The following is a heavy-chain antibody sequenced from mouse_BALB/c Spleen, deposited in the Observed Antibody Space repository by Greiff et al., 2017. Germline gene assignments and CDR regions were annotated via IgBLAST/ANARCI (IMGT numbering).Heavy chain of an antibody. CDR3: VKDWGAMDY. CDR2: IWTGGGT. J-gene: IGHJ4*01. D-gene: IGHD4-1*01. V-gene: IGHV2-9-2*01. CDR1: GFSLTSYD. Sequence: VKLMESGPGLVAPSQSLSITCTVSGFSLTSYDISWIRQPPGKGLEWLGVIWTGGGTNYNSAFMSRLSISKDNSKSQVFLKMNSLQTDDTAIYYCVKDWGAMDYWGQGTSVTVSS.